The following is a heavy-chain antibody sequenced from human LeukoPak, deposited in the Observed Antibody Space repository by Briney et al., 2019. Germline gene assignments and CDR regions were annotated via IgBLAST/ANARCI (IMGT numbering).Heavy chain of an antibody. D-gene: IGHD6-19*01. CDR1: GYTFNNYA. CDR2: IIPILGTP. Sequence: SVKVSCKASGYTFNNYAISWLRQAPGQGLEWMGGIIPILGTPNYAQKFQGRVTITADESTSTTHMELRSLRSDDAAVYYCAREGHTSSRGWFVPWGQGTLVTVSS. V-gene: IGHV1-69*13. CDR3: AREGHTSSRGWFVP. J-gene: IGHJ5*02.